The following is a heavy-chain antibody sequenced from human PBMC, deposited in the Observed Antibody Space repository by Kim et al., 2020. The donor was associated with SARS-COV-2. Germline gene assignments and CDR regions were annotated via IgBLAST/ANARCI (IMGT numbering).Heavy chain of an antibody. Sequence: ASVKVSCKASGYTFTSYDINWVRQATGQGLEWMGWMNPNSANTGYAQEFQGRVTMTRNTSISTAYMELSSLRVEDTAVYYCARVRAWSGYEPYYFDYWGQGTLVTVSS. CDR2: MNPNSANT. D-gene: IGHD6-25*01. CDR1: GYTFTSYD. V-gene: IGHV1-8*01. CDR3: ARVRAWSGYEPYYFDY. J-gene: IGHJ4*02.